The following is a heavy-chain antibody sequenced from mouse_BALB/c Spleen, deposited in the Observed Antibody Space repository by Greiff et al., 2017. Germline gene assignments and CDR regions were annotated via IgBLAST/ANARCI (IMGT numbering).Heavy chain of an antibody. CDR1: GFSLTSYG. Sequence: VMLVESGPGLVAPSQSLSITCTVSGFSLTSYGVHWVRQPPGKGLEWLGVIWAGGSTNYNSALMSRLSISKDNSKSQVFLKMNSLQTDDTAMYYCARDRGFYYAMDYWVKEPQSPSPQ. CDR2: IWAGGST. J-gene: IGHJ4*01. V-gene: IGHV2-9*02. CDR3: ARDRGFYYAMDY.